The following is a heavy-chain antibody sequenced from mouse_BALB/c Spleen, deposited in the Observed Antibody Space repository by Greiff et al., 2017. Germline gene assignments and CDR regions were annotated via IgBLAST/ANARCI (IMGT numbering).Heavy chain of an antibody. CDR2: IRSKSNNYAT. D-gene: IGHD2-14*01. Sequence: EVKLMESGGGLVQPKGSLKLSCAASGFTFNTYAMNWVRQAPGKGLEWVARIRSKSNNYATYYADSVKDRFTISRDDSQSMLYLQMNNLKTEDTAMYYCVRYGYDGDAMDYWGQGTSVTVSS. J-gene: IGHJ4*01. CDR1: GFTFNTYA. V-gene: IGHV10-1*02. CDR3: VRYGYDGDAMDY.